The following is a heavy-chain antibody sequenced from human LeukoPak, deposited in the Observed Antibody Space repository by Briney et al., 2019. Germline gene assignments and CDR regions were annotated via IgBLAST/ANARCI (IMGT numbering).Heavy chain of an antibody. V-gene: IGHV3-23*01. J-gene: IGHJ4*02. CDR2: ISGSGGST. CDR1: GFTFSSYA. CDR3: AKNPGFLGLTSTLYYFDY. D-gene: IGHD2/OR15-2a*01. Sequence: GGSLRLSCAASGFTFSSYAMSWVRQAPGKGLEWVSAISGSGGSTYYADSVKGRFTISRDNSKNTLYLQMNSLRAEDTAVYYCAKNPGFLGLTSTLYYFDYWGQGTLVTVSS.